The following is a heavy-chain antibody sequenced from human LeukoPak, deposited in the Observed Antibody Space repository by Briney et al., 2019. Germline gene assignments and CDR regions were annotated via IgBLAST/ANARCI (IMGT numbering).Heavy chain of an antibody. D-gene: IGHD6-13*01. Sequence: SETLSLTCTVSGGSISSSSYYWGWIRQPPGKGLEWIGSIYYSGSTYYNPSLKSRVTISVDTSKNQFSLKLSSVTAADTAVYYCARPRPGYSSSWYWGWFDPWGQGTLVTVSS. CDR3: ARPRPGYSSSWYWGWFDP. V-gene: IGHV4-39*07. J-gene: IGHJ5*02. CDR2: IYYSGST. CDR1: GGSISSSSYY.